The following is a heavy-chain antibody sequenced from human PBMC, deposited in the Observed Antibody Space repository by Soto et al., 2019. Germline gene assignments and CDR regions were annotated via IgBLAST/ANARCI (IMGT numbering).Heavy chain of an antibody. J-gene: IGHJ3*02. D-gene: IGHD2-2*01. CDR2: INAGNGNT. Sequence: ASVKVSCKASGYTFTSYAMHWVRQAPGQRLERMGWINAGNGNTKYSQKFQGRVTITRDTSASTAYMELSSLRSEDTAVYYCARGTRSIVVVPAATVDAFDIWGQGTMVTVSS. V-gene: IGHV1-3*01. CDR1: GYTFTSYA. CDR3: ARGTRSIVVVPAATVDAFDI.